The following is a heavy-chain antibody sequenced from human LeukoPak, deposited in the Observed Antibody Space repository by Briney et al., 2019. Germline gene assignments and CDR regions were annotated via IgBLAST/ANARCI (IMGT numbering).Heavy chain of an antibody. Sequence: ASVRVSCKASGYSFSGYGISWVRQAPGQGLEWIGWISTYSGNTNYAHNLQGRITVTTETSTSTAYMELRSLRSDDTAVYYCARVGAAPGHFDYWGQGTQLTVSS. CDR2: ISTYSGNT. CDR3: ARVGAAPGHFDY. D-gene: IGHD6-13*01. CDR1: GYSFSGYG. V-gene: IGHV1-18*01. J-gene: IGHJ4*02.